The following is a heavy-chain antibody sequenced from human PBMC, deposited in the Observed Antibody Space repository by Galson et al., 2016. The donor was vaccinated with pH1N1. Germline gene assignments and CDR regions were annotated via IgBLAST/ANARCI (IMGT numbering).Heavy chain of an antibody. CDR3: ARLIYGDYTLNFDY. J-gene: IGHJ4*02. Sequence: LSLTCTVSGGSISSGDYYWNWLRQHPGKGLEWIGYIYYSGSTYYNPSLKSRVTISVDTSKNQFSLKLSSVTAADTAVYCCARLIYGDYTLNFDYWGQGTLVTVSS. V-gene: IGHV4-31*03. D-gene: IGHD4-17*01. CDR2: IYYSGST. CDR1: GGSISSGDYY.